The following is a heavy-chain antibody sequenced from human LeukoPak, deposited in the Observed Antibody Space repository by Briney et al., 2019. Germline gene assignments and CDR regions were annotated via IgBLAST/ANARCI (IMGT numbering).Heavy chain of an antibody. Sequence: VASVKVSCKASGGTFSSYAISWVRQAPGQGLEWMGGIIPIFGTANYAQKFQGRVTITADKSTSTAYMELSSLRSEDTAVYYCALGMVVITPNLFWGQGTMVTVSS. CDR1: GGTFSSYA. V-gene: IGHV1-69*06. D-gene: IGHD3-22*01. CDR2: IIPIFGTA. CDR3: ALGMVVITPNLF. J-gene: IGHJ3*01.